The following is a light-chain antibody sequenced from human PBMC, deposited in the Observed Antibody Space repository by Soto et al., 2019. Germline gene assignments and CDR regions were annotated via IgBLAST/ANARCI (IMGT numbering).Light chain of an antibody. V-gene: IGKV1-5*03. Sequence: DIQMTQSPSSLSASVGDRVTITCQAGQDISNSLNWYQHKPGKAPKLLIYKASSLESGVPSRFSGSGSGTEFTLTISSLQPDDFATYYCQQYSTYTPRTFGQRTKVDIK. CDR2: KAS. J-gene: IGKJ1*01. CDR1: QDISNS. CDR3: QQYSTYTPRT.